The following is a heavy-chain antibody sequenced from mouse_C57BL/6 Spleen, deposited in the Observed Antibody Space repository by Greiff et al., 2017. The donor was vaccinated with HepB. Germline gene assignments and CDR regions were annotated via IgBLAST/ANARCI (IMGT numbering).Heavy chain of an antibody. CDR1: GYTFTSYW. CDR3: ARAGSSYYCDY. Sequence: QVQLQQPGAELVMPGASVKLSCKASGYTFTSYWMHWVKQRPGQGLEWIGEIDPSASYTNYNQKFKGKSTLTVDKSSSTAYMQLSSLTSEDSAVYYCARAGSSYYCDYWGQGTTLTVSS. CDR2: IDPSASYT. J-gene: IGHJ2*01. D-gene: IGHD1-1*01. V-gene: IGHV1-69*01.